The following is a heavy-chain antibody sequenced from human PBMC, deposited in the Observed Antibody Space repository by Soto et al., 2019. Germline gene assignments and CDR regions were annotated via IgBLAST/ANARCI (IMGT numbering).Heavy chain of an antibody. Sequence: QVQLVQSGAEVKKPGSSVKVSCKASGGTFSSYAISWVRQAPGQGLEWMGGIIPIFGTANYAQKFQGRVTITADESTSTAYMELSSLRSEVTTVYYCARGRSMVRGVNKVHFDYWGQGTLVTVSS. CDR3: ARGRSMVRGVNKVHFDY. J-gene: IGHJ4*02. CDR1: GGTFSSYA. D-gene: IGHD3-10*01. V-gene: IGHV1-69*01. CDR2: IIPIFGTA.